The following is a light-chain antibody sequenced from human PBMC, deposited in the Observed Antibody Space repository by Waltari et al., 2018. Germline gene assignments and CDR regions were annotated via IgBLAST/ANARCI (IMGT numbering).Light chain of an antibody. J-gene: IGLJ2*01. CDR3: SSYSTSSTLVV. CDR1: SIAVGSYDY. Sequence: QSALTQPASVSGSPGQSISISCTGTSIAVGSYDYVSWYQQYPGKAPKLMIFDVSNRPSGVSDRFSGSKSGNTASLTISGLQAEDEAYYYCSSYSTSSTLVVFGGGTKVTVL. V-gene: IGLV2-14*03. CDR2: DVS.